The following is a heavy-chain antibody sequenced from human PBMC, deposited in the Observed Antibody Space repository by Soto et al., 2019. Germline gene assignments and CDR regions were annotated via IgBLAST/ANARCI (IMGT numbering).Heavy chain of an antibody. CDR2: ISYDGSNK. D-gene: IGHD2-21*02. J-gene: IGHJ3*01. CDR1: GFTFSSYA. Sequence: GGSLRLSCAASGFTFSSYAMHWVRQAPGKWLELVAVISYDGSNKYYADSVKGRFTISRDNAKNTMYLQMNSLRAEDTAVYYCARGDLGGFDLWGQGTTVTVSS. CDR3: ARGDLGGFDL. V-gene: IGHV3-30-3*01.